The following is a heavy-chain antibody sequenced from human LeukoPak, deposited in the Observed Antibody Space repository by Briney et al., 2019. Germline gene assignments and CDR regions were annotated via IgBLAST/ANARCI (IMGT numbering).Heavy chain of an antibody. CDR2: ISGSGSNT. Sequence: GGSLRLSCAASGFTFSSYAMSWVRQAPGKGLEWVSGISGSGSNTYYADSVKGRFTISRDNAKNTLYLQMSSLRAEDAAVYYCARVGVGMYHFDHWGQGTLVTVSS. D-gene: IGHD2-2*01. CDR3: ARVGVGMYHFDH. V-gene: IGHV3-23*01. J-gene: IGHJ4*02. CDR1: GFTFSSYA.